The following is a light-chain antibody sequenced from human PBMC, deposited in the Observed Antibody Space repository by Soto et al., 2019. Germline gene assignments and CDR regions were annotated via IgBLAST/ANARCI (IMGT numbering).Light chain of an antibody. Sequence: DIQMTQSPSTLSSSVGERVTITCRASQSISTWLAWYQQKSGKAPKLLIYDASDLETGVPSRFSGSGSGTDFTFTINSLQPEDIATYYCQQYDNLPLTFGGGTKWIS. CDR1: QSISTW. CDR2: DAS. V-gene: IGKV1-33*01. J-gene: IGKJ4*01. CDR3: QQYDNLPLT.